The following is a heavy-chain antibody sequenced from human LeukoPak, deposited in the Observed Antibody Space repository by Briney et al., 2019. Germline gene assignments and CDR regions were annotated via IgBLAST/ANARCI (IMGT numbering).Heavy chain of an antibody. D-gene: IGHD6-13*01. CDR1: GYTFTSYD. Sequence: ASVKVSCKASGYTFTSYDINWVRQATGQGLEWMGWMNPNSGNTGYAQKFQGRVTITRNTSISTAYMELSSLRSEDTAVYYCARVGAAAGTYGYWGQGTLVTVSS. CDR2: MNPNSGNT. V-gene: IGHV1-8*03. CDR3: ARVGAAAGTYGY. J-gene: IGHJ4*02.